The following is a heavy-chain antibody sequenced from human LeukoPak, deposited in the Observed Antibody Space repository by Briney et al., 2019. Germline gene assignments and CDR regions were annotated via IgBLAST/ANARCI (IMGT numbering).Heavy chain of an antibody. V-gene: IGHV3-33*01. Sequence: GGSLRLSCAASGFTFNNYGMHWVRQAPGKGLEWVAAIWYDGSNKYYADSVKGRFTISRDNSKNTLYLQMNSLRAEDTALYYCARDYDYGDYPGYWGQGTLVTVSS. CDR3: ARDYDYGDYPGY. J-gene: IGHJ4*02. D-gene: IGHD4-17*01. CDR2: IWYDGSNK. CDR1: GFTFNNYG.